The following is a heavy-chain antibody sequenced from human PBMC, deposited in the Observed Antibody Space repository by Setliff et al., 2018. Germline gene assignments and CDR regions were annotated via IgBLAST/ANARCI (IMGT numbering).Heavy chain of an antibody. CDR3: AKEALLWFGELSDAFDI. D-gene: IGHD3-10*01. V-gene: IGHV3-23*01. J-gene: IGHJ3*02. Sequence: PGGSLRLSCAASGFTFSSYAMSWVRQAPGKGLEWVSAISGSGGSTYYADSVKGRFTISRDNSKNTLYLQMNSLRAEDTAVYYCAKEALLWFGELSDAFDIWGQGTMVTVSS. CDR1: GFTFSSYA. CDR2: ISGSGGST.